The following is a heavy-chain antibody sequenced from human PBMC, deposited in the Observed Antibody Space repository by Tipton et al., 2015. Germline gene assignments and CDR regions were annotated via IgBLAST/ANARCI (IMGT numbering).Heavy chain of an antibody. CDR2: IHYSGST. CDR3: ARARGLRAGLVDS. V-gene: IGHV4-59*01. Sequence: TLSLTCSVSSDSISKYFWTWIRQPPGKELEWIGYIHYSGSTNYNPSLKSQVTISVDTSKTQFSLHLSSVTAADTAVYYCARARGLRAGLVDSWGQGTLVTVSS. CDR1: SDSISKYF. D-gene: IGHD3/OR15-3a*01. J-gene: IGHJ4*02.